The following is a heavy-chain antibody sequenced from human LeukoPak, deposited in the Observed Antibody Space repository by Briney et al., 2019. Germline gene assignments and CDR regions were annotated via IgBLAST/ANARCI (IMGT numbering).Heavy chain of an antibody. CDR1: GYTFTSYA. V-gene: IGHV1-3*01. CDR3: ARFLAVAKFPIDY. CDR2: INAGNGNT. D-gene: IGHD6-19*01. Sequence: GASVKVSCKASGYTFTSYAMHWVRQAPGQRLEWMGWINAGNGNTKYSQKFQGRVTITRDTSASTAYMELSSLRSEDTAVYYCARFLAVAKFPIDYWGQGTLVTVSS. J-gene: IGHJ4*02.